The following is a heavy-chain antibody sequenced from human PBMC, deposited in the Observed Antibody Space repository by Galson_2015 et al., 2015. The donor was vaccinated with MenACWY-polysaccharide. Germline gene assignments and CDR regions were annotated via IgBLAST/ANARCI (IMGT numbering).Heavy chain of an antibody. CDR2: ISSSNTYI. CDR1: GFTFSSYV. D-gene: IGHD1-26*01. Sequence: SLRLSCAASGFTFSSYVMTWVRQAPGKGLEWVSSISSSNTYIYYVDSVKGRFTISRDNAKNSLSLQMNSLRAEDTAVYYCARVFLVGAGHYFDYWGQGTLVTVSS. V-gene: IGHV3-21*01. CDR3: ARVFLVGAGHYFDY. J-gene: IGHJ4*02.